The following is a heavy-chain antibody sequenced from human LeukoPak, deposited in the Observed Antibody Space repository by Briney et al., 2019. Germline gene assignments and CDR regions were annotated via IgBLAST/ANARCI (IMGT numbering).Heavy chain of an antibody. CDR1: GFTFSDYW. Sequence: GGSLRLSCAASGFTFSDYWMHWVRQAPGKGLVWVSHINADEDRAAYADSVKGRFTISRDNARNTLYLQMNSLRAEDTAVYYCARDLKPSVFGREGCYYYYGMDVWGQGTTVTVSS. CDR3: ARDLKPSVFGREGCYYYYGMDV. J-gene: IGHJ6*02. CDR2: INADEDRA. V-gene: IGHV3-74*01. D-gene: IGHD3-10*02.